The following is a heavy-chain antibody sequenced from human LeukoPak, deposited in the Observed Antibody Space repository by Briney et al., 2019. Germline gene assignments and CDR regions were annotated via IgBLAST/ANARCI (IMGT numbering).Heavy chain of an antibody. D-gene: IGHD3-22*01. V-gene: IGHV1-69*05. CDR2: IIPIFGTA. CDR3: ADNLVVITPNYDAFDI. J-gene: IGHJ3*02. CDR1: GGTFSSYA. Sequence: ASVKVSCKASGGTFSSYAISWVRQAPGQGLEWMGGIIPIFGTANYAQKFQGRVTITTDESTSTAYMELSSLRSEDTAVYYCADNLVVITPNYDAFDIWGQGTMVTVSS.